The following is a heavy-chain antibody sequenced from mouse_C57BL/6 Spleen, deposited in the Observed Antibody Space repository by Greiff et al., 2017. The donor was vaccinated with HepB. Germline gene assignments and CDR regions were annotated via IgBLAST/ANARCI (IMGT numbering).Heavy chain of an antibody. CDR2: INPSTGGT. V-gene: IGHV1-42*01. CDR3: AKKTAQATGFAY. Sequence: EVQLKESGPELVKPGASVKISCKASGYSFTGYYMNWVKQSPEKSLEWIGEINPSTGGTTYNQKFKAKATLTVDKSSSTAYMQLKSLTSEDSAVYYCAKKTAQATGFAYWGQGTLVTVSA. CDR1: GYSFTGYY. J-gene: IGHJ3*01. D-gene: IGHD3-2*02.